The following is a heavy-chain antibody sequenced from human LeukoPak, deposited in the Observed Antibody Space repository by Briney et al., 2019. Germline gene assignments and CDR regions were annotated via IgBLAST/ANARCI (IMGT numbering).Heavy chain of an antibody. D-gene: IGHD2/OR15-2a*01. J-gene: IGHJ5*02. Sequence: SETLSLTSTVSGGSISGYYWSWIRQPPWKGLEWIGYIYYSGSTNYNPSLKSRVTISVDTSKNQFSLKLSSVTAADTAVYYCARHDLITSQNIVIRGWFDPWGQGTLVTVSS. CDR1: GGSISGYY. CDR3: ARHDLITSQNIVIRGWFDP. V-gene: IGHV4-59*08. CDR2: IYYSGST.